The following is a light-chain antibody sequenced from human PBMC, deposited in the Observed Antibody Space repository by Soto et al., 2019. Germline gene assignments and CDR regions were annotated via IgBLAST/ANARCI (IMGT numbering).Light chain of an antibody. V-gene: IGLV2-14*01. Sequence: QSVLTQPASVSGSPGQSITIPCTVTSSDVGGSNYVSWYQQHPGKAPKVIIYEVSNRPSGVSNRFSGSKSGNTASLTISGLQAEDGADYYCSSYSSSTTLYVFGSGTKVTVL. CDR1: SSDVGGSNY. J-gene: IGLJ1*01. CDR3: SSYSSSTTLYV. CDR2: EVS.